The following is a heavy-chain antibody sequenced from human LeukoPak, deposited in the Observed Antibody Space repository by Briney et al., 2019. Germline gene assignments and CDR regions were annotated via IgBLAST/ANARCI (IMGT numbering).Heavy chain of an antibody. CDR1: GFTFSSYG. CDR2: ISGDGYTR. V-gene: IGHV3-48*03. J-gene: IGHJ6*03. CDR3: ARDLLGYNYYYMDV. D-gene: IGHD3-16*02. Sequence: PGGSLRLSCAASGFTFSSYGMNWVRQSPAKGLEWLSYISGDGYTRHYTDSLKGRFTISRDNAKNSVSLQMNSLRAEDTAVYYCARDLLGYNYYYMDVWGKGTTVTVSS.